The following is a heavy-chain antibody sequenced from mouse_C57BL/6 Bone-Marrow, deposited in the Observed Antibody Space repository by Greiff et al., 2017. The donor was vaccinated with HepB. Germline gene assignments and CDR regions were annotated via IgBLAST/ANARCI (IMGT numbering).Heavy chain of an antibody. CDR2: IYPGDGDT. D-gene: IGHD1-1*01. CDR1: GYAFSSSW. V-gene: IGHV1-82*01. CDR3: ARSPPYYYVSIYWYFDV. J-gene: IGHJ1*03. Sequence: VQLQESGPELVKPGASVKISCKASGYAFSSSWMNWVKQRPGKGLEWIGRIYPGDGDTNYNGKFKGKATLTADTSSSTAYMQRSSLTSEDSAVYFCARSPPYYYVSIYWYFDVWGTGTTVTVSS.